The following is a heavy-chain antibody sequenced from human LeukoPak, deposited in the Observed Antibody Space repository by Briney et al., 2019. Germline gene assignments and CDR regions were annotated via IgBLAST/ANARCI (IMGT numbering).Heavy chain of an antibody. CDR1: GGSFSGYY. Sequence: SETLSLTCAVYGGSFSGYYWSWIRQPPGKGLEWIGEINHSGSTNYNPSLKSRVTISVDTSKNQFSLKLSSVTAADTALYYCGRNGDYSLDYWGQGTLVTVSS. V-gene: IGHV4-34*01. J-gene: IGHJ4*02. CDR3: GRNGDYSLDY. D-gene: IGHD2-15*01. CDR2: INHSGST.